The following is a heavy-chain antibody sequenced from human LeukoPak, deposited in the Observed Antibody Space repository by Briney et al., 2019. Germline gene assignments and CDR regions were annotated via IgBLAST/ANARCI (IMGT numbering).Heavy chain of an antibody. CDR2: ISSSSSYI. Sequence: GRSLRLSCAASGFTFSSYSMNWVRQAPGKGLEWVSSISSSSSYIYYADSVKGRFTISRDNAKNSLYLQMNSLRAEDTAVYYCARGIAARPPPLFDYWGQGTLVTVSS. CDR1: GFTFSSYS. V-gene: IGHV3-21*01. CDR3: ARGIAARPPPLFDY. D-gene: IGHD6-6*01. J-gene: IGHJ4*02.